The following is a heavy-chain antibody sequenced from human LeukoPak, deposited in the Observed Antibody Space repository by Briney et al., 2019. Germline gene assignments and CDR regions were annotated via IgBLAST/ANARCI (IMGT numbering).Heavy chain of an antibody. V-gene: IGHV3-30*18. CDR1: GFTFSSYG. CDR2: ISYDGNNK. CDR3: AKDQGGNYYDSTKY. D-gene: IGHD3-22*01. J-gene: IGHJ4*02. Sequence: SGGSLGLSCAASGFTFSSYGMHWVRQAPGEGLEWVAFISYDGNNKYYADSVKGRFTISRDNSENTVYLQMSSLRTEDAAVYYCAKDQGGNYYDSTKYWGQGTLVTVSS.